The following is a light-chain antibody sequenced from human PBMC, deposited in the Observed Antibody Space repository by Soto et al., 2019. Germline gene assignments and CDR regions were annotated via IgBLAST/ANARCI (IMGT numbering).Light chain of an antibody. Sequence: DIQMTQSPSTLSASVGDRVTITCRASQSVSNWLAWYQQKRGKAPELLIYDASSLKSGVPSRFSGSGSGTDFTLTISSLEPEDFAVYYCQQRSNWPRTFGQGTKVDIK. V-gene: IGKV1-5*01. CDR1: QSVSNW. CDR2: DAS. J-gene: IGKJ1*01. CDR3: QQRSNWPRT.